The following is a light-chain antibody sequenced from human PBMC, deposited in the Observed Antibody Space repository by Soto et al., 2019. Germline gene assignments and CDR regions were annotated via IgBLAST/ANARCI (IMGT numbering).Light chain of an antibody. CDR3: QHYRSSWT. V-gene: IGKV3-11*01. J-gene: IGKJ1*01. CDR1: QSVSSY. Sequence: EIVLTQSPATLSLSPGERATLSCRASQSVSSYLAWYQQKAGQAPRLLIYDASNRATGIPARFSGSGSGTDFTLTISRLEPEDFAVYYCQHYRSSWTFGRGTKVEVK. CDR2: DAS.